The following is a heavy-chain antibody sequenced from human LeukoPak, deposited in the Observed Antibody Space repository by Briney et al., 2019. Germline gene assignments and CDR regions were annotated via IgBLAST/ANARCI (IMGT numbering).Heavy chain of an antibody. J-gene: IGHJ4*02. V-gene: IGHV3-7*01. D-gene: IGHD3-22*01. CDR3: AKQHYYDSSGYYPPGD. CDR1: GFTFNNYW. CDR2: IKGDGSDN. Sequence: PGGSLRLSCVASGFTFNNYWMSWVRQAPGKGLEWVANIKGDGSDNHYVDSVKGRFTISRDNARNALYLQMNSLRAEDTAMYYCAKQHYYDSSGYYPPGDWGQGTLVTVSS.